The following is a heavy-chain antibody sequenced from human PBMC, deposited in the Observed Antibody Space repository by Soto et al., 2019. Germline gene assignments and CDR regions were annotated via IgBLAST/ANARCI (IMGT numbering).Heavy chain of an antibody. CDR2: ISYDGSNK. V-gene: IGHV3-30-3*01. CDR3: ATYDSSGYYEIDY. CDR1: GFTFSSYA. J-gene: IGHJ4*02. Sequence: QVQLVESGGGVVQPGRSLRLSCAASGFTFSSYAMHWVRQAPGTGLEWVAVISYDGSNKYYADSVKGRFTISRDNSKNTLYLQMNSLRAEDTAVYYCATYDSSGYYEIDYWGQGTLVTVSS. D-gene: IGHD3-22*01.